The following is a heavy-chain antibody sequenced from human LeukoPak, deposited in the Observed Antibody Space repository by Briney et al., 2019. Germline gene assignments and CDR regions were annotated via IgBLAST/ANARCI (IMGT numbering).Heavy chain of an antibody. J-gene: IGHJ4*02. D-gene: IGHD3-22*01. Sequence: GGSLRLSCAASGFTFSSYAMHWVRQAPGKGLEWVADISYDGSNKYYADSVKGRFTISRDNSKNTLYLQINSLRAEDTAVYYFARDVYDSSGYYYHDYWAQGTLVPASS. CDR3: ARDVYDSSGYYYHDY. CDR2: ISYDGSNK. CDR1: GFTFSSYA. V-gene: IGHV3-30-3*01.